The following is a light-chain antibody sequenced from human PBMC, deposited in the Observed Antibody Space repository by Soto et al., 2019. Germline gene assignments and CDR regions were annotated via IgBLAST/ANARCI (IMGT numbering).Light chain of an antibody. V-gene: IGKV3-11*01. CDR2: DAF. Sequence: EIVLTQSPATLSLSPGERATLSCRASQSVRSYLAWYQQKPGQTPRLLIYDAFNRATGIPARFSGSGSGTEFTLTISSLQSEDFGVYYCQQYNNWWTFGQGTKVEI. CDR1: QSVRSY. J-gene: IGKJ1*01. CDR3: QQYNNWWT.